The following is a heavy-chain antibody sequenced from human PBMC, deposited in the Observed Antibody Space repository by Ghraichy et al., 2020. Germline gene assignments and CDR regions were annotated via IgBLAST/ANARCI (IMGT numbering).Heavy chain of an antibody. CDR1: GFTFSGYY. V-gene: IGHV3-11*06. Sequence: SLNISCTASGFTFSGYYMSWIRQAPGKGLEWVAHISSAGGYTNYADSVQGRFTISRDNAKNSLYLQMNSLRPEDTALYYCAREETSSSWHTDSWGQGTLVTVSS. CDR3: AREETSSSWHTDS. J-gene: IGHJ4*02. D-gene: IGHD6-13*01. CDR2: ISSAGGYT.